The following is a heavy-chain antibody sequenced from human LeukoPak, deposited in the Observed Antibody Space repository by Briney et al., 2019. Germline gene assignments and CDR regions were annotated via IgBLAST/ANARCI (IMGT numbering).Heavy chain of an antibody. J-gene: IGHJ4*02. CDR1: VGTFSSYA. D-gene: IGHD2-21*02. CDR2: IIPTFGTA. V-gene: IGHV1-69*05. Sequence: ASVKVSFKASVGTFSSYAISWVRQAPGQGLEWMGGIIPTFGTANYAQKFHGRVTITTDESTSTDYMELSSLRSEDTGVYYCARDVSGWTAMGDDWGQGTLVTVPS. CDR3: ARDVSGWTAMGDD.